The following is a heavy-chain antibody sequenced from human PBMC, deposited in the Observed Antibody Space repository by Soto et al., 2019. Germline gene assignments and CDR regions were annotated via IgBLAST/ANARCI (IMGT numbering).Heavy chain of an antibody. J-gene: IGHJ4*02. D-gene: IGHD3-22*01. CDR2: ISAYNGNT. V-gene: IGHV1-18*04. CDR3: ARDWGYDSSRYYFDY. CDR1: GYTFTSYG. Sequence: ASVKVSCKASGYTFTSYGISWVRQAPGQGLEWMGWISAYNGNTNYAQKLQGRVTMTTDTSTSTAYMELRSLRSEDTAVYYCARDWGYDSSRYYFDYWGQGTLVTVSS.